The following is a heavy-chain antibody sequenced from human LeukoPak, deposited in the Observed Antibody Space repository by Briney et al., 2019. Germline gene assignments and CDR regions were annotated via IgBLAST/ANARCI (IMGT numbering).Heavy chain of an antibody. Sequence: PSETLSLTCTVSSGSVSSGNYYWSWIRQPPGKGLEWIGYIYYSGSTYYNPSLKSRVTISVDTSKNQFSLKLSSVTAADTAVYYCAREDIVGATSFDYWGQGTLVTVSS. D-gene: IGHD1-26*01. CDR2: IYYSGST. CDR1: SGSVSSGNYY. V-gene: IGHV4-30-4*08. J-gene: IGHJ4*02. CDR3: AREDIVGATSFDY.